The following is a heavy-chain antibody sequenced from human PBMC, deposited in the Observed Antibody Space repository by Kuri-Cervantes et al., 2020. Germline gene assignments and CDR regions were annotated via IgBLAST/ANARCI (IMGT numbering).Heavy chain of an antibody. V-gene: IGHV3-69-1*01. Sequence: LSLTCAASGFTFSDYYMNWVRQAPGKGLEWVSSISSSSTIYYADSVKGRFTISRDNAKNSLYLQMNSLRAEDTAVYYCARDGAGRGHYYYMDVWGKGTTVTVSS. CDR1: GFTFSDYY. CDR2: ISSSSTI. J-gene: IGHJ6*03. D-gene: IGHD6-13*01. CDR3: ARDGAGRGHYYYMDV.